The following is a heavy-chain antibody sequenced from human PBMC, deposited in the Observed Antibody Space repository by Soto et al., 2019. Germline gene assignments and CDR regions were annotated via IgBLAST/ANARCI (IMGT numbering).Heavy chain of an antibody. CDR3: ARSMTTVIHYYYGMDV. Sequence: KSSETLSLTCTVSGGSISSYYWSWIRQPPGKGLEWIGYIYYSGSTNYNPSLKSRVTISVDTSKNQFSLKLSSVTAADTAVYYCARSMTTVIHYYYGMDVWGQGTTVTVSS. D-gene: IGHD4-17*01. CDR1: GGSISSYY. J-gene: IGHJ6*02. V-gene: IGHV4-59*01. CDR2: IYYSGST.